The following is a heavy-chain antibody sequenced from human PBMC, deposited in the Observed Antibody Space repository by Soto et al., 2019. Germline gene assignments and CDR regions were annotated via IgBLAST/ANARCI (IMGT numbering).Heavy chain of an antibody. V-gene: IGHV4-30-4*01. Sequence: SETLSLTCTVSVGSISSGYYYGSWIRQPPGKGLEWIGYIYYSGSTYYNPSLKSRVTISVDTSKNQFSLKLSSVTAADTAVYYCARHPRVPAAQYNWFDPWGQGTLVTVS. CDR2: IYYSGST. CDR3: ARHPRVPAAQYNWFDP. CDR1: VGSISSGYYY. J-gene: IGHJ5*02. D-gene: IGHD2-2*01.